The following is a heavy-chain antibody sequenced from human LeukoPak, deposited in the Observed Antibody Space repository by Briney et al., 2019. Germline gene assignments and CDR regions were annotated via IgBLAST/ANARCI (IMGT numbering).Heavy chain of an antibody. V-gene: IGHV1-8*03. CDR2: MNPNSGNT. CDR1: GYTFTSYD. Sequence: ASVKVSCKASGYTFTSYDINWVRQATGQGLEWMGWMNPNSGNTGYAQKFQGRVTITRNTSISTAYMGLSSLRSEDTAVYYCARGLFGDRYSSSWYRYWGQGTLVTVSS. J-gene: IGHJ4*02. D-gene: IGHD6-13*01. CDR3: ARGLFGDRYSSSWYRY.